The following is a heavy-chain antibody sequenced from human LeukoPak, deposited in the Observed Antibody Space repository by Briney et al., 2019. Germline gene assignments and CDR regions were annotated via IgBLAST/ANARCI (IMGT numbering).Heavy chain of an antibody. J-gene: IGHJ4*02. V-gene: IGHV4-4*02. CDR3: ARGRYYYDSSGYYYFDY. D-gene: IGHD3-22*01. CDR2: INHGGST. Sequence: SETLSLTCAVSGGSISSSNWWSWVRQPPGKGLEWIGEINHGGSTNYNPSLKSRVTISVDTSKNQFSLKLSSVTAADTAVYYCARGRYYYDSSGYYYFDYWGQGTLVTVSS. CDR1: GGSISSSNW.